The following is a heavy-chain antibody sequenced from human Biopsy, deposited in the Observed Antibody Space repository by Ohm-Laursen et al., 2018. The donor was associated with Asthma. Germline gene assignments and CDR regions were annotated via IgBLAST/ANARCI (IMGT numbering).Heavy chain of an antibody. CDR2: IYSGGTS. CDR1: GFTVSRDH. CDR3: ARGDSSGWSHYYFDY. D-gene: IGHD6-19*01. V-gene: IGHV3-53*01. Sequence: SLRLSCSASGFTVSRDHMFWVRQAPGKGLEWVSVIYSGGTSDTADSVRGRFTISRDFYKNTLYLQMDSPRAEDTAVYYCARGDSSGWSHYYFDYWGQGTLVTVSS. J-gene: IGHJ4*02.